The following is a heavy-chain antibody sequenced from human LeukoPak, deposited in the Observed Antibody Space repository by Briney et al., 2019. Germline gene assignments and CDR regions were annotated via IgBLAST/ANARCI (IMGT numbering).Heavy chain of an antibody. Sequence: SETLSLTCTVSGGSISTYYWSWIRQPPGKGLDGFGYIYYSGSTNYNPSLKRRFTTSVDTSKDQFSLKRSSVTAADTAVYYCARSRHDYGGINDAFDIWGQETMVTVSS. V-gene: IGHV4-59*01. CDR2: IYYSGST. J-gene: IGHJ3*02. CDR3: ARSRHDYGGINDAFDI. CDR1: GGSISTYY. D-gene: IGHD4-23*01.